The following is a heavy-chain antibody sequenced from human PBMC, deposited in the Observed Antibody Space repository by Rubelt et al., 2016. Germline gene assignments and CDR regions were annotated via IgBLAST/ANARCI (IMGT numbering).Heavy chain of an antibody. D-gene: IGHD3-16*01. Sequence: QVQLQESGPGLVKPSETLSLTCTVSGGSIHGYYWSWIRQPPGKGLEFIGYIYYHGSTNYNPSLKSRVSMSVDTSKNQFSLKLSSVTAADTAVYFWARQSRGFGVPISWGQGTLVTVSS. J-gene: IGHJ4*02. V-gene: IGHV4-59*08. CDR3: ARQSRGFGVPIS. CDR2: IYYHGST. CDR1: GGSIHGYY.